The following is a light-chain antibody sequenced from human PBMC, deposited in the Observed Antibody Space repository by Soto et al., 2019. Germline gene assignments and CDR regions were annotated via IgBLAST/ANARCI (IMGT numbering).Light chain of an antibody. Sequence: SALTQPASVSGSPGQSITISCTGTSSDVGGYNYVSWYQQHPGKAPKLMIYEVSHRPSGVSNRFSGSKSGNTASLTISGLQAEDEADYHCSSYTSSSTSYVFGTGTKVTVL. V-gene: IGLV2-14*01. CDR3: SSYTSSSTSYV. CDR1: SSDVGGYNY. CDR2: EVS. J-gene: IGLJ1*01.